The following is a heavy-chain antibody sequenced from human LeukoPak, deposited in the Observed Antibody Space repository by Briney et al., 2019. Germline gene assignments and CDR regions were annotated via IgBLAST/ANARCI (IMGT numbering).Heavy chain of an antibody. CDR1: GFTFNNYW. D-gene: IGHD2-21*01. J-gene: IGHJ4*02. CDR3: ARAGLLASDDY. CDR2: IKQDGSDK. Sequence: GGSLRLSCAASGFTFNNYWMTWVRQAPGKGLEWVANIKQDGSDKYYVDSVKGRFIISRDNAKNSLYLQMNSLRVEDTAVYFCARAGLLASDDYWGQGTLVTVSS. V-gene: IGHV3-7*01.